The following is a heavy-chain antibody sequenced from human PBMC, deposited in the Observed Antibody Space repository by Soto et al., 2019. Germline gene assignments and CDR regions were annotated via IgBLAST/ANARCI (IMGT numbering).Heavy chain of an antibody. D-gene: IGHD5-12*01. CDR3: ARVFGSGYTRLYYSVTAFLLNRTSDL. Sequence: GLEWIGYIYYSGSTNYNPSLKSRVTISVDTSKNQFSLKLSSVTAADTAVYYCARVFGSGYTRLYYSVTAFLLNRTSDL. CDR2: IYYSGST. J-gene: IGHJ2*01. V-gene: IGHV4-59*01.